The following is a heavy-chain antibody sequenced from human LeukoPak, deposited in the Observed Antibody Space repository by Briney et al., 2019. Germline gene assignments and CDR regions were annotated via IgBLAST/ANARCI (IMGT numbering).Heavy chain of an antibody. J-gene: IGHJ4*02. D-gene: IGHD6-13*01. V-gene: IGHV5-10-1*01. CDR1: GYSFTSYW. CDR3: ARRYSSSWPINFDY. CDR2: IDPSDSYT. Sequence: GESLKISCKGSGYSFTSYWISWVRQMPGKGLEWMGRIDPSDSYTNYSPSFQGHVTISAGKSISTAYLQWSSLKASDTAMYYCARRYSSSWPINFDYWGQGTLVTVTS.